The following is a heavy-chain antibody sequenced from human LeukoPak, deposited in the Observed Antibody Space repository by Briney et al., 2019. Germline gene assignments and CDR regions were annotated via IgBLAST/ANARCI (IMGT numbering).Heavy chain of an antibody. CDR3: AKSPSGRSRISRFDY. Sequence: TGGSLRLSCAASGXTFSSYGMHWVRQAPGKGLEWVAVISYDGSNKYYADSVNGRFTISRDNSKNTLSLQMNSLRAEDTAVYYCAKSPSGRSRISRFDYWGQGILVTVSS. V-gene: IGHV3-30*18. D-gene: IGHD1-26*01. J-gene: IGHJ4*02. CDR1: GXTFSSYG. CDR2: ISYDGSNK.